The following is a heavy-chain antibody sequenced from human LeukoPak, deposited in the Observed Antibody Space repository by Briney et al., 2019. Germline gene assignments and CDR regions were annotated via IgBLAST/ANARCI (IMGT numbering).Heavy chain of an antibody. J-gene: IGHJ5*02. Sequence: GGSLRLSCAASGFTFSSYGMHWVRQAPGKGLEWVAVISYDGSNKYYADSVKGRFTISRDNSKNTLYLQMNSLRAEDTAVYYCARQAVMGATRWFHPWGQGTLVTVSS. V-gene: IGHV3-30*03. D-gene: IGHD1-26*01. CDR1: GFTFSSYG. CDR2: ISYDGSNK. CDR3: ARQAVMGATRWFHP.